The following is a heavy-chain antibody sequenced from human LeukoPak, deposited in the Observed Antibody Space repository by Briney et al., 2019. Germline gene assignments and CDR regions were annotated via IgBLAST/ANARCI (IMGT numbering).Heavy chain of an antibody. CDR1: GGTFSSYA. CDR2: IIPILGIA. V-gene: IGHV1-69*10. Sequence: SVKVSSKASGGTFSSYAISWVRQAPGQGLEWMGGIIPILGIANYAQKFQGRVTITADKTTSTAYMELSSLRSEDTAVYYCSPYYYDSSGYYGYWGQGTLATVSS. CDR3: SPYYYDSSGYYGY. J-gene: IGHJ4*02. D-gene: IGHD3-22*01.